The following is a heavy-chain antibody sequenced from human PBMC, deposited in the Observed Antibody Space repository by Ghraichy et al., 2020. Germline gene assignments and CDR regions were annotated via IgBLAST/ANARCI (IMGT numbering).Heavy chain of an antibody. V-gene: IGHV4-34*01. Sequence: SETLSLTCAVYGGSFSGYYWSWIRQPPGKGLEWIGEINHSGSTNYNPSLKSRVTISVDTSKNQFSLKLSSVTAADTAVYYCARGRVGGMGNYMDVWGKGTTVTVPS. J-gene: IGHJ6*03. CDR2: INHSGST. CDR3: ARGRVGGMGNYMDV. CDR1: GGSFSGYY. D-gene: IGHD1-26*01.